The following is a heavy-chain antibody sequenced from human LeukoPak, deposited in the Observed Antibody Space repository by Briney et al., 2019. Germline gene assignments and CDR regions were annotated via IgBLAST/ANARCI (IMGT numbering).Heavy chain of an antibody. V-gene: IGHV1-24*01. CDR1: GYTLPELS. CDR3: ATTSHGSGWYRDDAFDI. CDR2: FDPEDGET. J-gene: IGHJ3*02. D-gene: IGHD6-19*01. Sequence: GASVKVSCKISGYTLPELSMHWVRQAPGKGRVWVGGFDPEDGETIYAQKFQGRVTMTEDTSTDTAYMELSSLRSEDTAVYYCATTSHGSGWYRDDAFDIWGQGTMVTVSS.